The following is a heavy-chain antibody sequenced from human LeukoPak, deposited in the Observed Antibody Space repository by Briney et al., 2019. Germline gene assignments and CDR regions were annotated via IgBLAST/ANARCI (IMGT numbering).Heavy chain of an antibody. J-gene: IGHJ4*02. D-gene: IGHD3-10*01. CDR1: GGSISSYY. V-gene: IGHV4-59*01. CDR3: AKDSGSYYFDY. Sequence: SETLSLTCTVSGGSISSYYWSWIRQPPGKGLEWIGYIYYSGSTNYNPSLKSRVTISVDTSKNQFSLKLSSVTAADTAVYYCAKDSGSYYFDYWGQGTLVTVSP. CDR2: IYYSGST.